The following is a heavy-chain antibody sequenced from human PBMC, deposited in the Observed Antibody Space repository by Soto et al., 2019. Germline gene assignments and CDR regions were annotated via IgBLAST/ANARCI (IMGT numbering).Heavy chain of an antibody. D-gene: IGHD7-27*01. V-gene: IGHV3-30-3*01. CDR2: ISYDGSNK. CDR3: ARDRPGLGIFDY. CDR1: GFTFSSYA. J-gene: IGHJ4*02. Sequence: GGSLRLSCAASGFTFSSYAMHWVRQAPGKGLEWVAVISYDGSNKYYADSVKGRFTISRDNSKNTLYLQMNSLRAEDTAVYYCARDRPGLGIFDYWGQGTLVTVSS.